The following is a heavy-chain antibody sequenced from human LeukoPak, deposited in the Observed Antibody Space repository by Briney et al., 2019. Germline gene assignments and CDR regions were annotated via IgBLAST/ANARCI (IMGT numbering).Heavy chain of an antibody. D-gene: IGHD4-23*01. CDR1: GFTFSSYW. V-gene: IGHV3-30*02. Sequence: PGGSLRLSCAASGFTFSSYWMSWVRQAPGKGLEWVAFIRYDGSNKYYADSVKGRFTISRDNSKNTLYLQMNSLRAEDTAGYYCAKDAPKGGNPEYFQHWGQGTLVTVSS. CDR3: AKDAPKGGNPEYFQH. CDR2: IRYDGSNK. J-gene: IGHJ1*01.